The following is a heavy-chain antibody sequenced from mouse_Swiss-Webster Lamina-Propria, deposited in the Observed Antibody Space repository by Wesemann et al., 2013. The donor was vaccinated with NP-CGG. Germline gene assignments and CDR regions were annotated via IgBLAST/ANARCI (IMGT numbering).Heavy chain of an antibody. D-gene: IGHD4-1*01. CDR2: ILPSIGRT. CDR1: AY. V-gene: IGHV15-2*02. J-gene: IGHJ2*01. Sequence: AYMSWVRQKPGHGFEWIGDILPSIGRTIYGEKFEDKATLDADTVSNTAYLELNSLTSEDSAIYYCARRDWDDYWGQGTTLTVSS. CDR3: ARRDWDDY.